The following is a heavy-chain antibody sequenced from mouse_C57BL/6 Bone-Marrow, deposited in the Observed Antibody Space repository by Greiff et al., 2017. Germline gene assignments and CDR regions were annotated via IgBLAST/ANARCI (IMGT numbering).Heavy chain of an antibody. V-gene: IGHV5-6*01. J-gene: IGHJ2*01. D-gene: IGHD1-1*02. CDR3: ARLVFPYDY. Sequence: EVMLVESGGDLVKPGGSLKLSCAASGFTFSSYGMSWVRQTPDKRLEWVATISSGGSYTYYPDSVKGRFTISRDNAKNTLYLQMSSLKSEDTAMYYCARLVFPYDYWGQGTTLTVSS. CDR2: ISSGGSYT. CDR1: GFTFSSYG.